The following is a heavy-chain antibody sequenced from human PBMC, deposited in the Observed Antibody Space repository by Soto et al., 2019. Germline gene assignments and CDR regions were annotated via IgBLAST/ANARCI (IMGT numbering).Heavy chain of an antibody. V-gene: IGHV4-39*01. CDR2: VYYSEGA. D-gene: IGHD2-21*01. CDR3: GRVVEGATRHTDLDS. J-gene: IGHJ5*01. Sequence: PSETLSPTCTVSGVSIHNSHSFWGWIRQPPGKGLEFIGTVYYSEGAHYTSSLKSRVTISVDTATNQVSLRMRSLTAADTAVYYCGRVVEGATRHTDLDSWGQGTLVTVSS. CDR1: GVSIHNSHSF.